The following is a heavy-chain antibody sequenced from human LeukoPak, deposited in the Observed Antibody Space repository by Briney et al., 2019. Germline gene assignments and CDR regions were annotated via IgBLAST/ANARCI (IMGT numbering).Heavy chain of an antibody. CDR2: IWYDGSNT. J-gene: IGHJ4*02. Sequence: GGSLRLSCAASGFNFNDAAMTWVRQAPGKGLEWVAMIWYDGSNTYYADSVKGRFTISRDNSKNTLFLQMDSLRAEDTAVYYCARDRSTTHFDYWGQGTLVTVSS. CDR1: GFNFNDAA. D-gene: IGHD5/OR15-5a*01. V-gene: IGHV3-33*08. CDR3: ARDRSTTHFDY.